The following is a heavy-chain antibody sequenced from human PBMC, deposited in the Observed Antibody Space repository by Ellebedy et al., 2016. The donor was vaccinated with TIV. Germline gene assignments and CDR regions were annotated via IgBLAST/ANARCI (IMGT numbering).Heavy chain of an antibody. V-gene: IGHV3-7*01. D-gene: IGHD1-1*01. Sequence: GGSLRLSCGASGFTFSTNWMGWVRQAPGKGLKWLANIKPDGSEKYYVDSVKGRFTVSRDNAKNSLYVQMDSLRADDTAVYFCARGFATEDWGLGTLVTVSS. J-gene: IGHJ4*02. CDR3: ARGFATED. CDR2: IKPDGSEK. CDR1: GFTFSTNW.